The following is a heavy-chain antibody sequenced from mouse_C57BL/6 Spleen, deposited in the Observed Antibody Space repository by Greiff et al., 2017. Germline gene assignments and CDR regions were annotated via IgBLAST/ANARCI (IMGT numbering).Heavy chain of an antibody. CDR1: GFNIKDDY. J-gene: IGHJ3*01. Sequence: EVKLQESGAELVRPGASVKLSCTASGFNIKDDYMHWVKQRPEQGLEWIGWIDPENGDTEYASKFQGKATITADTSSNTAYLQLSSLTSEDTAVYYCTSIYDGYFAYWGQGTLVTVSA. V-gene: IGHV14-4*01. CDR3: TSIYDGYFAY. D-gene: IGHD2-3*01. CDR2: IDPENGDT.